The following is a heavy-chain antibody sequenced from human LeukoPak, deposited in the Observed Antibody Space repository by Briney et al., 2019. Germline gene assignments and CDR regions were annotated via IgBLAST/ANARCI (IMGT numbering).Heavy chain of an antibody. CDR3: ARHGEGFRASSSSINLSWLDP. D-gene: IGHD6-6*01. CDR1: GYSISSGYY. V-gene: IGHV4-38-2*01. J-gene: IGHJ5*02. Sequence: SETLSLTCAVSGYSISSGYYWGWIRQPPGKGLEWIGSIYHSGSTYYNPSLKSRVTISVDTSKNQFSLKLSSVTAADTAVYYCARHGEGFRASSSSINLSWLDPWGQGTLVTVSS. CDR2: IYHSGST.